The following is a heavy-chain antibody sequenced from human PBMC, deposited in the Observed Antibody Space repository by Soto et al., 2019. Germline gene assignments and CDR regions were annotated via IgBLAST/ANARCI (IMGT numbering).Heavy chain of an antibody. CDR2: TYHRSKWYN. Sequence: PSQTLSLTCAISGDSVSSNSAAWNWIRQSPSRGLEWLGRTYHRSKWYNDYAVSVKGRITIKPDTSKNQFSLQLNSVTPEDTAVYYCASHRGGGYSGHEPPGYGMDVWGQGTTVTVSS. D-gene: IGHD5-12*01. CDR3: ASHRGGGYSGHEPPGYGMDV. CDR1: GDSVSSNSAA. V-gene: IGHV6-1*01. J-gene: IGHJ6*02.